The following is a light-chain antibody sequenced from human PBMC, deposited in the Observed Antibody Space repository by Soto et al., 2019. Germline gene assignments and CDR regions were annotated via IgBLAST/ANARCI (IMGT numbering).Light chain of an antibody. CDR2: AAS. Sequence: DIQMTQSPPSLSASVGDRVTITCRASQSITSYLNWYQQKPGKAPNLLIYAASSLQSGVPSRFSGSGSGTDFTLSISSLQPEDSATYYCQQSYNSPRTFGQGTKVDIK. CDR3: QQSYNSPRT. J-gene: IGKJ1*01. V-gene: IGKV1-39*01. CDR1: QSITSY.